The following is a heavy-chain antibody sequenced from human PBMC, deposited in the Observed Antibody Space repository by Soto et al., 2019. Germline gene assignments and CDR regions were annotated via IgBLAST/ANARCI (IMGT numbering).Heavy chain of an antibody. CDR3: STGVGASQDFDY. Sequence: GGSLRLSCAASGFTFSNAWMSWVRQAPGKGLEWVGLIKSKTDGETTDYAAPVKGRFTISRDDSKNTLYLQMNSVKTEDTAVYYGSTGVGASQDFDYWGQGTLVTVSS. CDR1: GFTFSNAW. D-gene: IGHD1-26*01. J-gene: IGHJ4*02. V-gene: IGHV3-15*01. CDR2: IKSKTDGETT.